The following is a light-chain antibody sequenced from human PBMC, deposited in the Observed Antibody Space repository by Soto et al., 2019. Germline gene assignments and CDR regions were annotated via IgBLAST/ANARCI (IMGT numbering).Light chain of an antibody. V-gene: IGKV3-15*01. Sequence: EVVMTQSPATLSVSPGGRATLSCRASQSISDTLAWYQQKPGQAPRLLIHGASARAPGFPARFSGSGSGTDFTLTISSLQSEDFAVYYCQQYGSSPITFGQGTRLEIK. J-gene: IGKJ5*01. CDR2: GAS. CDR3: QQYGSSPIT. CDR1: QSISDT.